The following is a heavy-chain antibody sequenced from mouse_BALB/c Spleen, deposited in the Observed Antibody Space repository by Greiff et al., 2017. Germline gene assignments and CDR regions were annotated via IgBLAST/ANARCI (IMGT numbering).Heavy chain of an antibody. CDR3: ARHYYGRYYFDY. CDR1: GYSITSGYY. J-gene: IGHJ2*01. D-gene: IGHD1-1*01. Sequence: VQRVESGPGLVKPSQSLSLTCSVTGYSITSGYYWNWIRQFPGNKLEWMGYISYDGSNNYNPSLKNRISITRDTSKNQFFLKLNSVTTEDTATYYCARHYYGRYYFDYWGQGTTLTVSS. V-gene: IGHV3-6*02. CDR2: ISYDGSN.